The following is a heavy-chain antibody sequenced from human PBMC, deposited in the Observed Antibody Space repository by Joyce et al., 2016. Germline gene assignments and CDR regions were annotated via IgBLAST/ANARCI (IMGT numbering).Heavy chain of an antibody. CDR2: ISHDRNSA. V-gene: IGHV3-30*18. CDR3: AKDLYSSGWYNYFDP. J-gene: IGHJ5*02. D-gene: IGHD6-19*01. CDR1: GFSFSTTG. Sequence: QVQLVEYGGGVVQPGRSLRLSCVASGFSFSTTGRHWVRQAPGKGLEWVTMISHDRNSAHYAESVEGRFTISRDTTRNTLYLHMDSLRVEDTAVYYCAKDLYSSGWYNYFDPWGQGTLVTVAS.